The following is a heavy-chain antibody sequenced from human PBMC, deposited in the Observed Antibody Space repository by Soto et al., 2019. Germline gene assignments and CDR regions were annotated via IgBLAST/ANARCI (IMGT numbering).Heavy chain of an antibody. V-gene: IGHV1-18*04. Sequence: QVHLVQSETEVKEPGASVTVSCKTSHATFTGYTINWVRQAPGQGLEWLGWISSLSGNTYYARDFQGRLTMTTNTSATTAYMELRSLRSDDTAVYFCARGTVTSGRWFGPWGQGTLVIVSS. CDR2: ISSLSGNT. CDR1: HATFTGYT. J-gene: IGHJ5*02. D-gene: IGHD4-17*01. CDR3: ARGTVTSGRWFGP.